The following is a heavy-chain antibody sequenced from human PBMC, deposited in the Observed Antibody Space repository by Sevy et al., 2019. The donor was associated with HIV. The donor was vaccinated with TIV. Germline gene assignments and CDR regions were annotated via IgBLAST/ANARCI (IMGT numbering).Heavy chain of an antibody. Sequence: GGSLRLSCATSGFTFSSYSMHWVRQAPGKGLEWVATISYDGINKHYADSVKGRFTISRDNFKNSVSLQMNSLRAGDTTVYFCALERLSSDVAEYFQNWGQGTLVTVSS. CDR2: ISYDGINK. CDR3: ALERLSSDVAEYFQN. V-gene: IGHV3-30-3*01. CDR1: GFTFSSYS. D-gene: IGHD1-1*01. J-gene: IGHJ1*01.